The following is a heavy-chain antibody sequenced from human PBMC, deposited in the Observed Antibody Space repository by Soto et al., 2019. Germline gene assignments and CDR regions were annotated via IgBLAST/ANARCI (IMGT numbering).Heavy chain of an antibody. J-gene: IGHJ6*02. D-gene: IGHD3-10*01. CDR1: GYTFTGYY. V-gene: IGHV1-2*02. CDR2: INPNSGGT. CDR3: ARDRPRLLWFGEFRRSGGMDV. Sequence: AASVKVSCKASGYTFTGYYMHWVRQAPGQGLEWMGWINPNSGGTNYAQKFQGRVTMTRDTSISTAYMELSRLRSDDTAVYYCARDRPRLLWFGEFRRSGGMDVWGQGTTVTVSS.